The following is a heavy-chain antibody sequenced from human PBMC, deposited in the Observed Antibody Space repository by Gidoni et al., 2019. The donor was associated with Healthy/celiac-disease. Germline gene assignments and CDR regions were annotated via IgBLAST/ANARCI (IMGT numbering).Heavy chain of an antibody. CDR3: ARDDAMNLPLLH. CDR2: IWYDGSNK. Sequence: QVQLVESGGGVVQPGRSLRLHCAASGFTFSSDGMHWVRQAPGKGLEWVAVIWYDGSNKYYADSVKGRFTISRDNSKNTLYLQMNSLRAEDTAVYYCARDDAMNLPLLHWGQGTLVTVSS. CDR1: GFTFSSDG. J-gene: IGHJ4*02. D-gene: IGHD2-2*01. V-gene: IGHV3-33*01.